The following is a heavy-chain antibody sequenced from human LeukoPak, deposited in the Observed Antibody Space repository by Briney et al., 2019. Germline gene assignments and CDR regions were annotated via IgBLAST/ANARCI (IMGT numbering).Heavy chain of an antibody. Sequence: PGGSLRLSCAASGFTFSNAWMNWVRQPPGKGLEWVSAISSGGDSTYYADSVKGRFTISRDNSKDTLFLQMDSLRVEDTAVYYCATFCSGGDCYSFAPWGQGTLVTVSS. CDR1: GFTFSNAW. D-gene: IGHD2-15*01. CDR2: ISSGGDST. J-gene: IGHJ5*02. V-gene: IGHV3-23*01. CDR3: ATFCSGGDCYSFAP.